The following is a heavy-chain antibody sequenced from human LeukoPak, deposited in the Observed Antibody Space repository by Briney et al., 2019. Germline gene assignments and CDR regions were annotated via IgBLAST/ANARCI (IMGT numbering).Heavy chain of an antibody. J-gene: IGHJ4*02. CDR1: GGSISSGGYS. CDR3: ARRVAARPYYFDY. Sequence: SETLSLTCAVSGGSISSGGYSWSWIRQPPGKGLEWIGYIYYSGSTYYNPSLKSRVTISVDTSKNQFSLKLSSVTAADTAVYYCARRVAARPYYFDYWGQGTLVTVSS. V-gene: IGHV4-31*11. D-gene: IGHD6-6*01. CDR2: IYYSGST.